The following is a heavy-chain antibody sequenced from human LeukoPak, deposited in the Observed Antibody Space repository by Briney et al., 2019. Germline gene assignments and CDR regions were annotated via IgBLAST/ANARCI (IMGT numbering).Heavy chain of an antibody. V-gene: IGHV4-59*08. CDR2: ISDIGSI. D-gene: IGHD2/OR15-2a*01. J-gene: IGHJ4*02. CDR1: GGSISSYY. Sequence: PPETLSLTCTVSGGSISSYYWSWIRQPPGKGLEWIAYISDIGSINYNPSLKSRVTISLDTSKNQFSLKLSSVTAADTAVYYCAGHHPRNTVDFWGQGTLVTVSS. CDR3: AGHHPRNTVDF.